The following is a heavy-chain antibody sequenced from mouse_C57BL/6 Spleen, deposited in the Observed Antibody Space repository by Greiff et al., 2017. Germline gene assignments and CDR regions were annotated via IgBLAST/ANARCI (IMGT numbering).Heavy chain of an antibody. CDR2: IYPRSGNT. CDR1: GYTFTSYG. D-gene: IGHD1-1*01. J-gene: IGHJ1*03. V-gene: IGHV1-81*01. Sequence: VKLMESGAELARPGASVKLSCKASGYTFTSYGISWVKQRTGQGLEWIGEIYPRSGNTYYNEKFKGKATLTADKSSSTAYMELRSLTSEDSAVYFCARDGTLGGSSSLDVWGTGTTVTVSS. CDR3: ARDGTLGGSSSLDV.